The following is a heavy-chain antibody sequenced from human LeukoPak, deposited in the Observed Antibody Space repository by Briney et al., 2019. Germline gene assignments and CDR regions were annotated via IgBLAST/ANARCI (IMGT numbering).Heavy chain of an antibody. CDR2: ITWNSGIK. J-gene: IGHJ3*02. CDR3: AKLGGAFDI. D-gene: IGHD3-16*01. CDR1: GLTFDDYA. Sequence: VRSLRLSCAASGLTFDDYAIHSVRQAPGNCLEWVSYITWNSGIKGYADSVKGRFTISRDNAKNSLILQMNSLRVEDTALYYCAKLGGAFDIWGQGTMVIVSS. V-gene: IGHV3-9*01.